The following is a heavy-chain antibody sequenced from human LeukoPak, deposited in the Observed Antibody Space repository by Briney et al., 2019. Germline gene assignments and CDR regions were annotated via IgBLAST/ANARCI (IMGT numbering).Heavy chain of an antibody. CDR2: IKEDGSEK. Sequence: PGGSLRLSCVVSGFTFASSWMTWVRQAPGKGLEWVANIKEDGSEKHYVDSVKGRFTISRDNAKNPLYLQMNSLRAEDTAVYYCAREPGIGYAFDIWGQGTMVTVSS. CDR3: AREPGIGYAFDI. D-gene: IGHD3-10*01. V-gene: IGHV3-7*01. J-gene: IGHJ3*02. CDR1: GFTFASSW.